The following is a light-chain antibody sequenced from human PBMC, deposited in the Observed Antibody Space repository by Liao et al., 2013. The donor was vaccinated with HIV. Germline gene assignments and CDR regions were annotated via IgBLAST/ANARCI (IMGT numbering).Light chain of an antibody. CDR3: QVWDRFSPFV. Sequence: SFELTQPPSVSVSPGQTASVTCSGDELGNKNICWYQQRPGQSPVLVISEDDKRPSGIPERFSGSNSGNTATLTISGAQAMDEADYYCQVWDRFSPFVFGTGTKVTVL. V-gene: IGLV3-1*01. CDR2: EDD. J-gene: IGLJ1*01. CDR1: ELGNKN.